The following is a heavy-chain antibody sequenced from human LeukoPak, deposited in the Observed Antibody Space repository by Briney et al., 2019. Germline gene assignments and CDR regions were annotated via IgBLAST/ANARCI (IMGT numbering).Heavy chain of an antibody. CDR3: AKVRVVGDYNWFFDR. J-gene: IGHJ2*01. CDR1: GFTFSSYA. D-gene: IGHD4-17*01. CDR2: IVGSGAST. Sequence: GGSLRLSCAASGFTFSSYAMSWVRQAPGKGLEWVSAIVGSGASTYYADSVKGRFTISRDNSKNTLHLQMNSLRAEDTAIYHCAKVRVVGDYNWFFDRWGRGTLVTVSS. V-gene: IGHV3-23*01.